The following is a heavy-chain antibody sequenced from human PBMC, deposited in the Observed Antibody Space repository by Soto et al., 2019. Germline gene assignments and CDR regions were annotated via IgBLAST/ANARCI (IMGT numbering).Heavy chain of an antibody. V-gene: IGHV3-33*01. Sequence: QVQLVESGGGVVQPGRSLRLSCAASGFTFSSYGMHWVRQAPGKGLEWVAVIWYDGSNKYYADSVKGRFTISRDNSKNTLYLQMNRLRAEDTAVYYCARELYYDSSNDAFDIWGQGTMVTVSS. D-gene: IGHD3-22*01. J-gene: IGHJ3*02. CDR3: ARELYYDSSNDAFDI. CDR2: IWYDGSNK. CDR1: GFTFSSYG.